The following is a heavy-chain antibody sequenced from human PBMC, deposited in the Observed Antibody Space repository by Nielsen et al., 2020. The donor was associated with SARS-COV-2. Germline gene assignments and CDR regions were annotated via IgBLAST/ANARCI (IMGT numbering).Heavy chain of an antibody. J-gene: IGHJ4*02. Sequence: SETLSLTCAVYGGSFSDYYWSWIRQPPGKGLEWIGEINHSGSTNYNPSLKSRVTISVDRSKNQFSLKLSSVTAADTAVYYCARGRITMVRGVIIAEGFDYWGQGTLVTVSS. D-gene: IGHD3-10*01. CDR3: ARGRITMVRGVIIAEGFDY. V-gene: IGHV4-34*01. CDR2: INHSGST. CDR1: GGSFSDYY.